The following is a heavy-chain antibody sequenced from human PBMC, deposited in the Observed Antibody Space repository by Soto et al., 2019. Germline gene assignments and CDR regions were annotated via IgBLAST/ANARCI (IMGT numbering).Heavy chain of an antibody. Sequence: ASVKVSCKVSGYTLTELSMHWVRQAPGKGLEWMGGFDPEDGETIYAQKFQGRVTMTEDTSTDTAYMELSSLRSEDTAVYYCATVGYYDSSAPDAFDIRGQGTTVTVSS. J-gene: IGHJ3*02. V-gene: IGHV1-24*01. CDR2: FDPEDGET. CDR3: ATVGYYDSSAPDAFDI. D-gene: IGHD3-22*01. CDR1: GYTLTELS.